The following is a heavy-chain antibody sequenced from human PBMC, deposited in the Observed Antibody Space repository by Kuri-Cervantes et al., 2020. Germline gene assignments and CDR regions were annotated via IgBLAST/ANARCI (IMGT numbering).Heavy chain of an antibody. Sequence: ASVKVSCKASGYTFTFSGYGISWVRQAPGQGLEWMGWISAYNGNTNYAQKLQGRVTMTTDTSTSTAYMELRSLRSDDTAVYYCAREGGFGELWAAYNWFDPWGQGTLVTVSS. D-gene: IGHD3-10*01. CDR1: GYTFTFSGYG. CDR2: ISAYNGNT. J-gene: IGHJ5*02. CDR3: AREGGFGELWAAYNWFDP. V-gene: IGHV1-18*01.